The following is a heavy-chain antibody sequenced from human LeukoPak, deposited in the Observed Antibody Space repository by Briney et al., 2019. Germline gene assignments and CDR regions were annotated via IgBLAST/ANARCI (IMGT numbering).Heavy chain of an antibody. CDR1: GGSFSGYY. CDR2: INHSGST. J-gene: IGHJ4*02. D-gene: IGHD3-22*01. Sequence: ASETLSLTCAVYGGSFSGYYWSWIRQPPGKGLEWIREINHSGSTNYNPSLKSRVNISVDTSTNQFSLKLSSVTAADTAVYYCARGPHTGVNYYDSSGYYYWGQGTLVTVSS. CDR3: ARGPHTGVNYYDSSGYYY. V-gene: IGHV4-34*01.